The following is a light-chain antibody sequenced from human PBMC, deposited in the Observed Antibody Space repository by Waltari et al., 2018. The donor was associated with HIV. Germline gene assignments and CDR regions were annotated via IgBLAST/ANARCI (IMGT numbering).Light chain of an antibody. CDR2: KTS. CDR3: QQYSSDFYT. V-gene: IGKV1-5*03. Sequence: DIQMTQSPSTLSASVGDRVTITCRASQDTANWLAWYQQKSGKAPKLLIYKTSILEYGVPSRFSGSASGTGFTLTIDSLQPDDFATYYCQQYSSDFYTFGQGTKLEIK. CDR1: QDTANW. J-gene: IGKJ2*01.